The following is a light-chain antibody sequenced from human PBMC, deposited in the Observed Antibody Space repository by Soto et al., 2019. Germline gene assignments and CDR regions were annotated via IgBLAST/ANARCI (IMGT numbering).Light chain of an antibody. V-gene: IGLV1-44*01. CDR1: SSNIGGNT. CDR2: SNS. Sequence: QPVLTQPPSASGTPGQRVTISCSGSSSNIGGNTVNWYRQLPGTAPELLIHSNSKRPSGVPDRISGSRSGTSVSLAISDLQSEDEADYYCAVWDASLKGYVFGTGTKLTVL. CDR3: AVWDASLKGYV. J-gene: IGLJ1*01.